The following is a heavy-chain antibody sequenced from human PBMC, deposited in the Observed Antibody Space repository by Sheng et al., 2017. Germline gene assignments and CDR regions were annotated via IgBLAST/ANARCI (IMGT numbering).Heavy chain of an antibody. J-gene: IGHJ4*02. Sequence: EVQLLESGGGLVQPGGSLRLSCAASGFTFSSYAMSWVRQAPGKGLEWVSVISGSGGTTYYADSVKGRFTISRDNSRNTLYLQMNSLRAEDTAVYYCANTLTGYYHFLYWGQGTLVTVSS. CDR3: ANTLTGYYHFLY. V-gene: IGHV3-23*01. CDR1: GFTFSSYA. D-gene: IGHD3-9*01. CDR2: ISGSGGTT.